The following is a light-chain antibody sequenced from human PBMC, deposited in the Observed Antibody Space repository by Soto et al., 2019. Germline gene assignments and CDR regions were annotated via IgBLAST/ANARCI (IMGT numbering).Light chain of an antibody. CDR3: HQYASSFGT. CDR1: QSVGHMF. V-gene: IGKV3-20*01. J-gene: IGKJ1*01. Sequence: EIVFTQSPDTVSLSPGDRATLSCRASQSVGHMFLAWFQQKPGQAPRLLIFDAYRRATGIPDRFSGSGSGTNFALTISRLEPEDFALYYCHQYASSFGTFGQGTKVDIK. CDR2: DAY.